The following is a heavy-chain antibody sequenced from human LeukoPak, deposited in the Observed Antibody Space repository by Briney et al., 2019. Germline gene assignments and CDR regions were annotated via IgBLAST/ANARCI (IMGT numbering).Heavy chain of an antibody. Sequence: ASVKVSCKASGCTFTSYAMNWVRQAPGQGLEWMGWTNTNTGNPTYAQGFTGRFVFSLDTSVSTAYLQISSLKAEDTAVYYCARGGAMGGYYYYCGMDVWGQGTTVTVSS. V-gene: IGHV7-4-1*02. CDR3: ARGGAMGGYYYYCGMDV. CDR2: TNTNTGNP. D-gene: IGHD1-26*01. CDR1: GCTFTSYA. J-gene: IGHJ6*02.